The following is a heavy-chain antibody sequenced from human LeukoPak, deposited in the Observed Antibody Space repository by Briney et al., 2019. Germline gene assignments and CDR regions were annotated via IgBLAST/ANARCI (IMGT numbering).Heavy chain of an antibody. D-gene: IGHD2-2*01. Sequence: SETLSLNCTVSGGSISSSNYHWGWIRPPPGKGLEWIGNFYYTGNTNYNPSLKSRDTILVDPSNNQFSLKLSSVTAADAAVYYCARVGRSSSTDAFDIWGQGTMVTVSS. CDR1: GGSISSSNYH. V-gene: IGHV4-39*07. CDR3: ARVGRSSSTDAFDI. J-gene: IGHJ3*02. CDR2: FYYTGNT.